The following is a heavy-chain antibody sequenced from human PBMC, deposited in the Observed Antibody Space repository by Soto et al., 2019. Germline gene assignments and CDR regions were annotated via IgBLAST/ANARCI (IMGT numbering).Heavy chain of an antibody. CDR3: VRSTYFADRSGYTRCFDY. D-gene: IGHD3-22*01. CDR2: SRDKAQGYST. CDR1: GFTLSDHY. V-gene: IGHV3-72*01. Sequence: PGGSLRLSCAVSGFTLSDHYIDWVRQAPGKGLEWVGRSRDKAQGYSTEYAASVKGRFTTSRDDSKNSVYLQIHSLKIADTAVYYCVRSTYFADRSGYTRCFDYWGQGTMVTVSS. J-gene: IGHJ4*02.